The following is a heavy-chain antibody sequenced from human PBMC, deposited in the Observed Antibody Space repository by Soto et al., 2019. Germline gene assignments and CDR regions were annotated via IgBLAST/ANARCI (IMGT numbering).Heavy chain of an antibody. CDR3: AKADYGDYYYYGMDV. J-gene: IGHJ6*02. CDR1: GFTFDDYA. D-gene: IGHD4-17*01. V-gene: IGHV3-43*02. Sequence: GGPLRLSCAASGFTFDDYAMHWVRQAPGKGLEWVSLISGDGGSTYYADSVKGRFTISRDNSKNSLYLQMNSLRTEDTALYYCAKADYGDYYYYGMDVWGQGTTVTVSS. CDR2: ISGDGGST.